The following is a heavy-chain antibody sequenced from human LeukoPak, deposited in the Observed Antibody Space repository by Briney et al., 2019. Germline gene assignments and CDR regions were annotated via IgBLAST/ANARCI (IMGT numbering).Heavy chain of an antibody. D-gene: IGHD6-13*01. CDR3: ARDIRYSSSWRFDY. Sequence: GGSLRFSCAASGFTFSSYAMHWVRQAPGKGLEWVAVISFDGSNKYYADSVKGRFTISRDNSKNTLYLQVNSLRAEDTAAYYCARDIRYSSSWRFDYWGQGTLVTVSS. V-gene: IGHV3-30-3*01. J-gene: IGHJ4*02. CDR1: GFTFSSYA. CDR2: ISFDGSNK.